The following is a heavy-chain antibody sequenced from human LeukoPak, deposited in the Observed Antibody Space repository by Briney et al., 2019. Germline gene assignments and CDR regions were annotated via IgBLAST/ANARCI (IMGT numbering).Heavy chain of an antibody. CDR3: ARDHGSGKPNWFDP. V-gene: IGHV1-69*01. CDR1: GGTFSSYA. Sequence: SVKVSCKASGGTFSSYAISWVRQAPGQGLEWMGGIIPIFGTANYAQKFQGRVTVTADESTSTAYMELSSLRSEDTAVYYCARDHGSGKPNWFDPWGQGTLVTVSS. J-gene: IGHJ5*02. CDR2: IIPIFGTA. D-gene: IGHD6-19*01.